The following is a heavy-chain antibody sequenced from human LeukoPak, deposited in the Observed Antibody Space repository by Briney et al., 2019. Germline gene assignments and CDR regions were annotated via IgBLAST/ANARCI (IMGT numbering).Heavy chain of an antibody. CDR2: ISSSGSTI. J-gene: IGHJ4*02. CDR1: GFIFSSYE. Sequence: AGGSLRLSCAASGFIFSSYEMNWVRQAPGKGLEWVSYISSSGSTIYYADSVKGRFTISRDNAKNSLYLQMNSLRAEDTAVYYCARDRSLDYYGSGLDYWGQGTLVTVSS. CDR3: ARDRSLDYYGSGLDY. V-gene: IGHV3-48*03. D-gene: IGHD3-10*01.